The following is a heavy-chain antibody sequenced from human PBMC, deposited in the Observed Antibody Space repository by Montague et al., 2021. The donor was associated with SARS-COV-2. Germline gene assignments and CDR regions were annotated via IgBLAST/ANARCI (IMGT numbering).Heavy chain of an antibody. CDR2: IDWDDDK. Sequence: PALVKPTQTLTLTCTFSGFSLSTSGMCVSWIRQPPGKALEWLARIDWDDDKYYSTSLKTRLTISKDTSKNQVVLTMTNMDPVDTATHYCARLTYYYGSGSYYLPNYFDYWGQGTLVTVSS. J-gene: IGHJ4*02. V-gene: IGHV2-70*11. CDR3: ARLTYYYGSGSYYLPNYFDY. D-gene: IGHD3-10*01. CDR1: GFSLSTSGMC.